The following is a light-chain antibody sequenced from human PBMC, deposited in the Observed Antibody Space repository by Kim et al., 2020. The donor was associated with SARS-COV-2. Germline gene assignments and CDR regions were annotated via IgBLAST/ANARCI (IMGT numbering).Light chain of an antibody. J-gene: IGLJ2*01. CDR2: GKN. Sequence: VALGQTFRITCLGDSLRSYYATWYQQKPGQAPIVVIYGKNNRPSGIPDRFSGSSSGNTASLTITGTQAGDEADYYCNSRDSNDNVVFGGGTQLTVL. CDR3: NSRDSNDNVV. CDR1: SLRSYY. V-gene: IGLV3-19*01.